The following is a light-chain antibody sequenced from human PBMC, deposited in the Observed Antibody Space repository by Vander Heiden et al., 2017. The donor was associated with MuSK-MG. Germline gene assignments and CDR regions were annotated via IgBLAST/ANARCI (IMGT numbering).Light chain of an antibody. CDR3: QAWDSSTGV. Sequence: SCALPQPPSVSVSPGQTASITCSGDKLGDKYACWYQQKPGQSPVLVIYQDSKRSSGIPERFSGSISGNTATLTISGTQAMDEADYYCQAWDSSTGVFGTGTKVTVL. J-gene: IGLJ1*01. CDR1: KLGDKY. V-gene: IGLV3-1*01. CDR2: QDS.